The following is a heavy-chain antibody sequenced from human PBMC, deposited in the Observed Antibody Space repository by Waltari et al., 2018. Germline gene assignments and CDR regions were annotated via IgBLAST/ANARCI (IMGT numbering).Heavy chain of an antibody. CDR2: IYYSGST. D-gene: IGHD6-13*01. V-gene: IGHV4-31*02. Sequence: WIRQHPGKGLEWIGYIYYSGSTYYNPSLKSRVTISVDTSKNQFSLKLSSVTAADTAVYYCARRQQLVAFDYWGQGTLVTVSS. CDR3: ARRQQLVAFDY. J-gene: IGHJ4*02.